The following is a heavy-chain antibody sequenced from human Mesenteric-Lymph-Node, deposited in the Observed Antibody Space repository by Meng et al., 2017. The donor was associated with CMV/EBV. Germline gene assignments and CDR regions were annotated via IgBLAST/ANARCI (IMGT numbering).Heavy chain of an antibody. CDR3: ARLVRASQLDS. CDR2: IYSDDST. J-gene: IGHJ4*02. D-gene: IGHD1-26*01. V-gene: IGHV3-53*05. CDR1: GFNY. Sequence: GESLKISCAASGFNYISWVRQAPGKGLEWISIIYSDDSTFYADSVKGRFTISRDNARKSLYLQMNSLRVEDTAVYYCARLVRASQLDSWGQGTLVTVSS.